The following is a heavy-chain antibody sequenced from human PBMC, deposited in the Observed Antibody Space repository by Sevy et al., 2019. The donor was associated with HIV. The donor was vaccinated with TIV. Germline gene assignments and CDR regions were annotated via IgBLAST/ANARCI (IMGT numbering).Heavy chain of an antibody. D-gene: IGHD2-21*02. J-gene: IGHJ4*02. Sequence: SETLSLTCAVSGGSISSNWWSWFRQPPGKGLEWIGEIFHSGNTNYNPSLKSRVTISMDKSNNEFSLNLTSVTAADTAVYYWAREISDANFDFWGQGALVTVSS. CDR3: AREISDANFDF. V-gene: IGHV4-4*02. CDR2: IFHSGNT. CDR1: GGSISSNW.